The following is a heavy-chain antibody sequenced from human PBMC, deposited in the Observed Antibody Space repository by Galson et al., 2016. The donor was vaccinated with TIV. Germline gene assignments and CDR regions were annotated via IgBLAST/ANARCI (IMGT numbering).Heavy chain of an antibody. J-gene: IGHJ4*02. V-gene: IGHV3-30*18. D-gene: IGHD4-11*01. CDR2: ISYDGDDQ. CDR3: AKDQVPTTPLALIDS. Sequence: SLRLSCAASGFTFSAYGMYWVRQAPGKGLEWVTFISYDGDDQNYAAYVKGRFTVSRDNSKNTFNLQMSSLKPEDTAVYYCAKDQVPTTPLALIDSWGQGTLVTVSS. CDR1: GFTFSAYG.